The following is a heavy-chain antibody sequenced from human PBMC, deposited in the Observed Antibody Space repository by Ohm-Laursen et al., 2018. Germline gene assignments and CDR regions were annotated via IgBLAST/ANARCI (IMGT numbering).Heavy chain of an antibody. CDR2: ISGSGGST. CDR3: ARDPVRGLTDY. Sequence: SLRLSCTASGFTFSSYAMSWVRQAPGKGLEWVSAISGSGGSTYYADSVKGRFTISRDNAKNSLYLQMNSLRAEDTAVYHCARDPVRGLTDYWGQGTLVTVSS. CDR1: GFTFSSYA. D-gene: IGHD3-16*01. V-gene: IGHV3-23*01. J-gene: IGHJ4*02.